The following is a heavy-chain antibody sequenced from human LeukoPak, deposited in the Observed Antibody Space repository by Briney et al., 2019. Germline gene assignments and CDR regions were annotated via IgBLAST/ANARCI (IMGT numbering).Heavy chain of an antibody. Sequence: KSGGSLRLSCSVSGFTFRDYYMSWIRQAPGKGLEWIAYISPNGDTIYDADSVKGRFTVSRDNAKSSLYLQMNRLRLEDTAVYYCFRASPGTPAFWGQGTLVTVSS. CDR1: GFTFRDYY. CDR2: ISPNGDTI. V-gene: IGHV3-11*01. CDR3: FRASPGTPAF. D-gene: IGHD3-10*01. J-gene: IGHJ1*01.